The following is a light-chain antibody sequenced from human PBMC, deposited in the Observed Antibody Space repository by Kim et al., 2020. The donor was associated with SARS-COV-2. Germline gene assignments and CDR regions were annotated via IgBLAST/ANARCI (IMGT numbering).Light chain of an antibody. Sequence: SASPGETVTLSCRATESVSTSLAWYPQRPGQAPTLLIYGASTRATGIPARFTGSGSGSQFTLTIRGLQSEDFAVYHCHQYHTWPYSFGRGTKLEI. CDR1: ESVSTS. CDR2: GAS. V-gene: IGKV3-15*01. CDR3: HQYHTWPYS. J-gene: IGKJ2*03.